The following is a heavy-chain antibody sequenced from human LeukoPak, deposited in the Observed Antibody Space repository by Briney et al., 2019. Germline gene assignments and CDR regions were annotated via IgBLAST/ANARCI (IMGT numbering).Heavy chain of an antibody. CDR2: IYYSGST. D-gene: IGHD3-16*02. J-gene: IGHJ4*02. CDR1: GGSISSGGYY. Sequence: SQTLSLTCTVSGGSISSGGYYWSWIRQHPGKGLEWIGYIYYSGSTYYNPSLKSRVTISVDTSKNQFSQKLSSVTAADTAVYYCARNHYDYVWGSYRYGHFDYWGQGTLVTVSS. V-gene: IGHV4-31*03. CDR3: ARNHYDYVWGSYRYGHFDY.